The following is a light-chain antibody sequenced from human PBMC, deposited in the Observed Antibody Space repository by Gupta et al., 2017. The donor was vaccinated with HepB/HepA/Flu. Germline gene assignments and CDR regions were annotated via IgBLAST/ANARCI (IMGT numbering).Light chain of an antibody. CDR1: SSNIGSNT. CDR2: SNN. CDR3: AAWDDRLNGDV. Sequence: QSLLTQPPSLSLPPGPRVTISCSGRSSNIGSNTVNWYQQRPGTAPKLLIYSNNQRPSGVPDRFSGSKSGTSASLAISGLQSEDEADYYCAAWDDRLNGDVFGTGTKVTVL. V-gene: IGLV1-44*01. J-gene: IGLJ1*01.